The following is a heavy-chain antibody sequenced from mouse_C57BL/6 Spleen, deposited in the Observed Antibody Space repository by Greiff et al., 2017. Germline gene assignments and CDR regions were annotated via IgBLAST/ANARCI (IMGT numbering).Heavy chain of an antibody. CDR2: ISDGGSYT. V-gene: IGHV5-4*01. Sequence: EVQGVESGGGLVKPGGSLKLSCAASGFTFSSYAMSWVRQTPEKRLAWVATISDGGSYTYYPDNVKGRFTISRDNAKNNLYLQMSLLKSEDTAMYYCARDPDIGYDYDAWFAYWGQGTLVTVSA. D-gene: IGHD2-4*01. CDR1: GFTFSSYA. CDR3: ARDPDIGYDYDAWFAY. J-gene: IGHJ3*01.